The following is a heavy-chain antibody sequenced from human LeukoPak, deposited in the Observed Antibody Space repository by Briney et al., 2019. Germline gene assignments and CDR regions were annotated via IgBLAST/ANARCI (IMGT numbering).Heavy chain of an antibody. D-gene: IGHD3-3*01. Sequence: GASVKVSCKASGYTFTSYHMHWVRQAPGQGLEWMGITNPSGGSTNYAQRFRGRVTTTRDMSTGTVYMELSSLTSEDTAVYYCAREAITIFGLVRTQTTKGPHRFDPWGQGTLVTVSS. J-gene: IGHJ5*02. V-gene: IGHV1-46*01. CDR2: TNPSGGST. CDR1: GYTFTSYH. CDR3: AREAITIFGLVRTQTTKGPHRFDP.